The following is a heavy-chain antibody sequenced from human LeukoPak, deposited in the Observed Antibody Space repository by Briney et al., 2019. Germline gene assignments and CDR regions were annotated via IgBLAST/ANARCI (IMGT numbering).Heavy chain of an antibody. CDR3: ARTAVSYYYYGMDV. J-gene: IGHJ6*02. Sequence: SETLSLTCSVSGGSISTAYWSWIRQHPGKGLEWIGYIYYSGSTYYNPSLKSRVTISVDTSKNQFSLKLSSVTAADTAVYYCARTAVSYYYYGMDVWGQGTTVTVSS. CDR1: GGSISTAY. CDR2: IYYSGST. V-gene: IGHV4-59*06. D-gene: IGHD6-25*01.